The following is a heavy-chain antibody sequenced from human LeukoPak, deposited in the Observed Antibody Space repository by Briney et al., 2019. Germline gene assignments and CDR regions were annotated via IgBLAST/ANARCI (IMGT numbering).Heavy chain of an antibody. Sequence: SGTLSLTCAVSGDSMNSSNWWSWDRQSPGKGLEWIGEIYQGGRTNYKSSLKSRVSISVDKSRNQLSLKLTSVTAADTAVYYCARGDASGYPDYWGQGTLVTVSS. J-gene: IGHJ4*02. CDR1: GDSMNSSNW. D-gene: IGHD3-22*01. CDR3: ARGDASGYPDY. V-gene: IGHV4-4*02. CDR2: IYQGGRT.